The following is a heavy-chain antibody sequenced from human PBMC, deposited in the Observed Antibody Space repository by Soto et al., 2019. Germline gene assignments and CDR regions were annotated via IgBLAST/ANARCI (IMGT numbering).Heavy chain of an antibody. CDR1: GFTFSSYA. CDR3: AKKWIAAVAEYFQH. J-gene: IGHJ1*01. V-gene: IGHV3-23*01. CDR2: ISGSGGST. Sequence: EVQLLESGGGLVQPGGSLRLSCAASGFTFSSYAMSWVRQAPGKGLEWVSAISGSGGSTYYADSVQGRFTISRDNSKNTLYLKMNSLRAEDTAVYYCAKKWIAAVAEYFQHWGQGTLVTVSS. D-gene: IGHD6-13*01.